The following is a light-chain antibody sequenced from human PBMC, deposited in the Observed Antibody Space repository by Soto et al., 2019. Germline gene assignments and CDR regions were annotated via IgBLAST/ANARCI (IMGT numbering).Light chain of an antibody. CDR2: EVS. J-gene: IGLJ3*02. V-gene: IGLV2-8*01. Sequence: QSVLTQPPSASGSPGQSVTISCTGTSRDVGGHNYVSWYQQPPGTAPNLIIREVSKRPSRVPDRSSGSKSGKTASATVPGLQAEDEADYYCGSYAGSNTHVFGAGTKLTVL. CDR1: SRDVGGHNY. CDR3: GSYAGSNTHV.